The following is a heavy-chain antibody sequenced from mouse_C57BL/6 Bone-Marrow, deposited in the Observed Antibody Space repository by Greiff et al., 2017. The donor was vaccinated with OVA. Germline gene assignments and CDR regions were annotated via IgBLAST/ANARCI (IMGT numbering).Heavy chain of an antibody. J-gene: IGHJ2*01. CDR2: ISSGGSYT. Sequence: EVQLLESGGDLVKPGGSLKLSCAASGFTFSSSGMSWVRQTPDKRLEWVATISSGGSYTYYPDSVKGRFTISRDNAKNKLYMQVSRLKSEDTAMYYCAKWEDGHRGYVDIWGQGTTLTVSA. V-gene: IGHV5-6*01. CDR1: GFTFSSSG. D-gene: IGHD2-3*01. CDR3: AKWEDGHRGYVDI.